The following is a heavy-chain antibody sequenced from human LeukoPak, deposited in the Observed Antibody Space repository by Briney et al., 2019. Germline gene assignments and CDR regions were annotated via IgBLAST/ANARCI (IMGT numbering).Heavy chain of an antibody. CDR2: ISSSGSTI. D-gene: IGHD3-10*01. CDR3: ARGYYYGSGSYYGGGD. J-gene: IGHJ4*02. V-gene: IGHV3-48*03. Sequence: GGSLRLSCAASGFTFSSYEMNWVRQAPGKGLEWVSYISSSGSTIYYADSVKGRFTISRDNAKNSLYLQMNSLRAEDTAVYYCARGYYYGSGSYYGGGDWGQGTLVTVSS. CDR1: GFTFSSYE.